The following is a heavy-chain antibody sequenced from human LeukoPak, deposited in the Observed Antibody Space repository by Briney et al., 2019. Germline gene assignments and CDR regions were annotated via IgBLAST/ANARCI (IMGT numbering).Heavy chain of an antibody. CDR3: ARDLYGDYFFDY. CDR1: GFTFSSYY. D-gene: IGHD4-17*01. Sequence: GGSLRLSCVAFGFTFSSYYMSWVRQAPGKGLEWVANIKEDGSERYYVDSMKGRFTISRDNAKNSLYLQMNSLRAEDTAVYYCARDLYGDYFFDYWGQGTLVTVSS. V-gene: IGHV3-7*01. CDR2: IKEDGSER. J-gene: IGHJ4*02.